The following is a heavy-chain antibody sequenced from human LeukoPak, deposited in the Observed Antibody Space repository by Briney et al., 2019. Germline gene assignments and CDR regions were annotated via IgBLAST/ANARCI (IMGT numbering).Heavy chain of an antibody. D-gene: IGHD6-13*01. Sequence: ASVKVSCKASGYTFTGYCMHWVRQAPGQGLEWMGWINPKSGGTNYAQKFQGRVTMTRDTSISTAYMELSRLRSDDTAVYYCARARYSSSWSEKNWFDPWGQGTLVTVSS. J-gene: IGHJ5*02. CDR3: ARARYSSSWSEKNWFDP. CDR1: GYTFTGYC. CDR2: INPKSGGT. V-gene: IGHV1-2*02.